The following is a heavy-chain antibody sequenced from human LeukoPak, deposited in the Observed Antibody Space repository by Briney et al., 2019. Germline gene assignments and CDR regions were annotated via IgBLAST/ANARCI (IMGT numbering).Heavy chain of an antibody. CDR2: INHSGST. Sequence: PSETLSLTCAVYGGSCSGYYWSWIRQPPGKGLEWIGEINHSGSTNYNPSLKSRVTISVDTSKDQFSLKLSSVTAADTAVYYCARDFSRSGSYYGGSGYFDYWGQGTLVTVSS. CDR3: ARDFSRSGSYYGGSGYFDY. V-gene: IGHV4-34*01. J-gene: IGHJ4*02. CDR1: GGSCSGYY. D-gene: IGHD1-26*01.